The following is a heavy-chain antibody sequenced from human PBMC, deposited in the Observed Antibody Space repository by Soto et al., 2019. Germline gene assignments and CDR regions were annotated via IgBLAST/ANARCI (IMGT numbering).Heavy chain of an antibody. D-gene: IGHD6-6*01. CDR1: GFTFSSYG. V-gene: IGHV3-33*01. CDR2: IWYDGSKK. CDR3: AREYSSSPYYFYYGMDV. J-gene: IGHJ6*02. Sequence: GGSLRLSCAASGFTFSSYGMHWVRRAPGKGLEWVAIIWYDGSKKYYADSVKGRFTISRDNSKYTLSLQMNSLRAEDTAVYYCAREYSSSPYYFYYGMDVWGQGTTVTVS.